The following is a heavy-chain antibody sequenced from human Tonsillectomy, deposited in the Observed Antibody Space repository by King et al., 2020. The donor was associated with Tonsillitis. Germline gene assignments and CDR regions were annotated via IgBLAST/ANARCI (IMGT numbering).Heavy chain of an antibody. CDR1: GGTFSSYA. Sequence: VQLVESGAEVKKPGSSVKVSCKASGGTFSSYAISWVRQAPGQGLEWMGGIIPIFGTANYAQKFQGRVTITADKSPSTAYMQLSSLRSEDTAVYYCARGGIAVAGIYYYYYMDVWGKGTTVTVSS. V-gene: IGHV1-69*06. D-gene: IGHD6-19*01. CDR2: IIPIFGTA. CDR3: ARGGIAVAGIYYYYYMDV. J-gene: IGHJ6*03.